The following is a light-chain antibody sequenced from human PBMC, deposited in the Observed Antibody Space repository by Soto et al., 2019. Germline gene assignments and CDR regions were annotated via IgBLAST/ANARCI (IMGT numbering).Light chain of an antibody. CDR3: MQALQTPT. V-gene: IGKV2-28*01. CDR1: QILLHSDGYNY. CDR2: LAS. Sequence: EIVITQSPLSLPFTPGEPASISCISSQILLHSDGYNYLAWYLQKPGHSPQLLIDLASSRASGVPDRFSGSGSGTDFTLKISRVEAEDVRVYYCMQALQTPTFGGGTKV. J-gene: IGKJ4*01.